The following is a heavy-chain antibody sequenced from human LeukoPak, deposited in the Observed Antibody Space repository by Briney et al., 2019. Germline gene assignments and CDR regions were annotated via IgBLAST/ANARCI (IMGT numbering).Heavy chain of an antibody. J-gene: IGHJ4*02. CDR2: INSDGSTT. CDR1: GFTFGSYW. V-gene: IGHV3-74*01. Sequence: GGSPRLSCAAPGFTFGSYWMHWVRQAPGKGLVWVSRINSDGSTTDYADSVKGRFTISRDNAKNTLFLQMNSLRAEDTAVYYCVRDLELAHYDSSGYAYWGQGTLVTVSS. D-gene: IGHD3-22*01. CDR3: VRDLELAHYDSSGYAY.